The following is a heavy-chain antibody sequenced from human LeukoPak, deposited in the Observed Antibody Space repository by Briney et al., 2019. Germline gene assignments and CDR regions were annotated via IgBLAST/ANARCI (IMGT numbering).Heavy chain of an antibody. J-gene: IGHJ4*02. D-gene: IGHD3-22*01. CDR1: GGSISSYY. V-gene: IGHV4-59*08. Sequence: PSETLSLTCTVSGGSISSYYWNWIRQPPGKGLEWIGYIFYSGRTSYNPSLKSRVTISVDTSKNQFSLKLSSVTAADTAVYYCARATYYYDSSPFDYWGQGTLVTVSS. CDR3: ARATYYYDSSPFDY. CDR2: IFYSGRT.